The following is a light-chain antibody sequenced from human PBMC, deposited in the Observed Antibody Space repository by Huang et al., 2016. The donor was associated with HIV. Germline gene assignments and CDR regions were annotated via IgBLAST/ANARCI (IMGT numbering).Light chain of an antibody. CDR3: QQYKDWPPLT. J-gene: IGKJ4*01. V-gene: IGKV3D-15*01. Sequence: VMTQSPASVSASPGARVTLSFRASHGVRTNLAWYQQKPGQAPTLLRFGASTRATGTRPRVSGSGSGTDFTLTITSRQSSDSVIYYCQQYKDWPPLTFGGGTKVEI. CDR2: GAS. CDR1: HGVRTN.